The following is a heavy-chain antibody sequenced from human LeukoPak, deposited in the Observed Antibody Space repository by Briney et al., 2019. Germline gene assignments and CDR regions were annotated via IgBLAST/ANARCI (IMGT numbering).Heavy chain of an antibody. Sequence: ASVKVSCKASGYTFTSYGISWVRPAPGQGLEWMGWIRAYNGNTNYAQKPQGRVTMTTDTTTSTAYMELRSLRSDDTAVYYCARDRRSYDRSGKPSYFDLWGRGTLVTVSS. J-gene: IGHJ2*01. CDR2: IRAYNGNT. D-gene: IGHD3-22*01. CDR1: GYTFTSYG. V-gene: IGHV1-18*01. CDR3: ARDRRSYDRSGKPSYFDL.